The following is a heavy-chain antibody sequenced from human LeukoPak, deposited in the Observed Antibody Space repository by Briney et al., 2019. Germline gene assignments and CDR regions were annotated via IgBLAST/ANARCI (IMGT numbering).Heavy chain of an antibody. Sequence: SETLSLTCTVSGGSISSSSYYWGWIRQPPGKGLEWIGYIYYSGSTNYNPSLKSRVTISVDTSKNQFSLKLSSVTAADTAVYYCASTREYCSSTSCYNWDFDYWGQGTLVTVSS. V-gene: IGHV4-61*05. CDR2: IYYSGST. CDR1: GGSISSSSYY. CDR3: ASTREYCSSTSCYNWDFDY. D-gene: IGHD2-2*02. J-gene: IGHJ4*02.